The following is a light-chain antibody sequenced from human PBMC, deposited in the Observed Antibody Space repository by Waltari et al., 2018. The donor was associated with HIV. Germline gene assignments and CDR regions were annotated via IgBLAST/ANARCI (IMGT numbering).Light chain of an antibody. CDR3: SSYTASNTLWV. V-gene: IGLV2-14*03. CDR2: DVT. CDR1: SSDFGAYNH. J-gene: IGLJ3*02. Sequence: QSALTQPASVSGSRGQSITMSCTGTSSDFGAYNHFSCFQQRPGKAPKLIIYDVTDRPSGVSKRFSGSKSGITASLTISGLQVDDEGDYYCSSYTASNTLWVFGGGTKLTVL.